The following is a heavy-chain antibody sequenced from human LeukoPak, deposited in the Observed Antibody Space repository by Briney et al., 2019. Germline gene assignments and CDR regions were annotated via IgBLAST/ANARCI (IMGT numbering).Heavy chain of an antibody. CDR3: ARGPPFGSGNTGPWFDY. D-gene: IGHD3-10*01. J-gene: IGHJ4*02. CDR1: GDSVSSTSAS. Sequence: QTLSLTCALSGDSVSSTSASLDWVRQSPSGGLEWLGWINYSSKLYNDYAVYVKGQIAIHPDTSTNQYSLQLSSVTPEDMAVYYSARGPPFGSGNTGPWFDYWGQGTLVTVSS. V-gene: IGHV6-1*01. CDR2: INYSSKLYN.